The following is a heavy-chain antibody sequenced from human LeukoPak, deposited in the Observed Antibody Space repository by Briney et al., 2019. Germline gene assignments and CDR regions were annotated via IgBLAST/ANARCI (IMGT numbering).Heavy chain of an antibody. CDR3: ARLRGAMTTVTKGSDY. J-gene: IGHJ4*02. D-gene: IGHD4-17*01. CDR1: GGSISSSSYY. V-gene: IGHV4-39*01. Sequence: SETLSLTCTVSGGSISSSSYYWGWIRQPPGKGLEWIGSVYYSGDTYYNPSLKSRVTVSVDTSKNQFSLRLSSVTAADTAVYYCARLRGAMTTVTKGSDYWGQGTLVTVSS. CDR2: VYYSGDT.